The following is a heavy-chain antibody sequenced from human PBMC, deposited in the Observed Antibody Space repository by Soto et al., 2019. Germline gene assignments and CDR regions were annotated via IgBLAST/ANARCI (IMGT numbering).Heavy chain of an antibody. V-gene: IGHV4-39*01. CDR3: ATSQKGYNGNYFDH. CDR1: GGSISGSGYY. CDR2: IVYTGLT. J-gene: IGHJ4*02. D-gene: IGHD1-20*01. Sequence: SETLSLTCTVSGGSISGSGYYWGWLRQSPEKGPEWIGCIVYTGLTSYNPSLESRVSVSVDTSKNQFSLRVSSVSAADTAVYYCATSQKGYNGNYFDHCGEGALVTVSS.